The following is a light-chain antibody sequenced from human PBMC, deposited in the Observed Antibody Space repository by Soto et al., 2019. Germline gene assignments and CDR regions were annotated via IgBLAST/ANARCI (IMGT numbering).Light chain of an antibody. V-gene: IGKV1-33*01. J-gene: IGKJ4*01. CDR2: DAS. CDR3: QQYDNLPLT. Sequence: DIQMTQSPSSLSASVGDRVTITCQASQDISNYLNWYQQKPGKAPKLLIYDASNFETGVPSRFSGSGSGPDFTFTISSLQPEDIATYYCQQYDNLPLTLGGGKKVDIK. CDR1: QDISNY.